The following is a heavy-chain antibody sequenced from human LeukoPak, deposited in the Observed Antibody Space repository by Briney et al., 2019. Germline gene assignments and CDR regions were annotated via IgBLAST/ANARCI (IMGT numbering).Heavy chain of an antibody. CDR3: ARDVGYYDSSGYYAFDY. J-gene: IGHJ4*02. CDR1: GGTFSSYA. CDR2: IIPIFGTA. D-gene: IGHD3-22*01. Sequence: SVKVSCKASGGTFSSYAISWVRQAPGQGLEWMGGIIPIFGTANYAQKFQGRVTITADKSTSTAYMELSSLRSEDTAVYYCARDVGYYDSSGYYAFDYWGQGTLVTVSS. V-gene: IGHV1-69*06.